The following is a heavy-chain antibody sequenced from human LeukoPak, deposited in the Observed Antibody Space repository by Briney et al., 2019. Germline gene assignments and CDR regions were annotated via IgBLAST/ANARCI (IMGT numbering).Heavy chain of an antibody. J-gene: IGHJ4*02. V-gene: IGHV3-15*07. Sequence: PGGSLRLSCAASGFTFSNDWMNWVRQAPGKGLEWVGRIKSKIDGGARDYAEFVKGRFTISRDDSKNTLYLQMNSLKTEDTAVYYCTTGNWGPYWGQGTLVTVSS. CDR3: TTGNWGPY. CDR1: GFTFSNDW. D-gene: IGHD7-27*01. CDR2: IKSKIDGGAR.